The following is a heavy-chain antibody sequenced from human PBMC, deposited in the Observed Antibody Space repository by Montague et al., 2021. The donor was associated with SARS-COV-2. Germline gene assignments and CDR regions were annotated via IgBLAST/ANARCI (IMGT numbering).Heavy chain of an antibody. CDR3: ATHYRATRPAVY. CDR2: ISVSGST. V-gene: IGHV4-59*08. CDR1: GVSISSFY. D-gene: IGHD2-15*01. Sequence: SETLSLTCTVSGVSISSFYWSWFRQPPGKGLEWIGYISVSGSTNYNPSLTGRITMSVDTSKNQFSLKVNSVTAADTAVYYCATHYRATRPAVYWGQGTLVTVSS. J-gene: IGHJ4*02.